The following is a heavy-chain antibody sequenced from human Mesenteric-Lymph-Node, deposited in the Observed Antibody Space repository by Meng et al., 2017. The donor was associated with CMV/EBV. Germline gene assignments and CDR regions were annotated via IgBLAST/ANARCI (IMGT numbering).Heavy chain of an antibody. CDR2: IKSKTDGGTT. D-gene: IGHD3-22*01. CDR1: GFTFSNAW. CDR3: VRVDDDSAGGGWFDP. Sequence: GGSLRLSCAASGFTFSNAWMSWVRQAPGKGLEWVGRIKSKTDGGTTDYAAPVKGRFTISRDDSKNTLYLQMNSLKTEDTAVYYCVRVDDDSAGGGWFDPWGQGTLVTVSS. V-gene: IGHV3-15*01. J-gene: IGHJ5*02.